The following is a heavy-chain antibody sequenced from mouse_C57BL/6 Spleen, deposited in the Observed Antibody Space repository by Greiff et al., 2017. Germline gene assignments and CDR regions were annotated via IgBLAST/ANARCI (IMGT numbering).Heavy chain of an antibody. CDR3: ATPYGNYYFDY. V-gene: IGHV1-74*01. J-gene: IGHJ2*01. D-gene: IGHD2-1*01. Sequence: QVQLQQPGAELVKPGASVKVSCKASGYTFTSYWMHWVKQRPGQGLEWIGRIHPSDSDTNYNQKFKGKATLTVDKSSSTAYMQLSSLTSEDSAVYYCATPYGNYYFDYWGQGTTLTVSS. CDR2: IHPSDSDT. CDR1: GYTFTSYW.